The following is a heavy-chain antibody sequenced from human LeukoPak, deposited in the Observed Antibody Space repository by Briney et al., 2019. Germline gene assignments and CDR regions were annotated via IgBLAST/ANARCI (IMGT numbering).Heavy chain of an antibody. Sequence: ASVKVSCKTSGYTFTDYYMHWVRQAPGQGLEWMGWINSNSGGPKYAQKFQGRVTMTRDTSISTVYMELNTLISDDTAVYYCARVIVVVAAEAHWFYPWGQGTLVTVS. CDR1: GYTFTDYY. V-gene: IGHV1-2*02. D-gene: IGHD2-15*01. CDR2: INSNSGGP. J-gene: IGHJ5*02. CDR3: ARVIVVVAAEAHWFYP.